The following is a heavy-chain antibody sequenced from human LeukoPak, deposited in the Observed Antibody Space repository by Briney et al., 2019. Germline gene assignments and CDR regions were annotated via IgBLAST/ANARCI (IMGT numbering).Heavy chain of an antibody. J-gene: IGHJ4*02. Sequence: GGSLRLSCAASGSTVGSNHLTWVRQAPGKGLEWVSIFYYAGTIYYADSVKGRFTVSRDNSKNTLYLQMNSLRPEDTAVYYCGRGDSGCYHVCDDWGQGTLVTVSS. D-gene: IGHD1-26*01. CDR1: GSTVGSNH. V-gene: IGHV3-66*02. CDR3: GRGDSGCYHVCDD. CDR2: FYYAGTI.